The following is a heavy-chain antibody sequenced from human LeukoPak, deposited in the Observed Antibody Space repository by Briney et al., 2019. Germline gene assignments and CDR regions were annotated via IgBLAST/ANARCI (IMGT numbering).Heavy chain of an antibody. V-gene: IGHV4-59*01. D-gene: IGHD2/OR15-2a*01. CDR3: ARGEALRQNYGMDV. Sequence: PSETLSLTCTVSGGSIYGYYWSWIRQPPGKGLEWIGDIYFSGSTNYNPSLKSRVTISVATSKNQFSLQLSSATAADTAVYYCARGEALRQNYGMDVWGQGTTVTVSS. CDR1: GGSIYGYY. CDR2: IYFSGST. J-gene: IGHJ6*02.